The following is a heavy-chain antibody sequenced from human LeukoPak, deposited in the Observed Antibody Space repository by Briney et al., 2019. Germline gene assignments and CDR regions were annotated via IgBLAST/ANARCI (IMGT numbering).Heavy chain of an antibody. CDR1: SGSISTSNYY. Sequence: PSETLSLTCTVSSGSISTSNYYWGWVRQPPGKALEWIGNIFYSGSTYYSPSLKSRVTISIDTSKNQFSLKLSSVTAADTAVYYCARVVSNGDRAAFDIWGQGTMVTVSS. V-gene: IGHV4-39*07. CDR3: ARVVSNGDRAAFDI. J-gene: IGHJ3*02. D-gene: IGHD2-8*01. CDR2: IFYSGST.